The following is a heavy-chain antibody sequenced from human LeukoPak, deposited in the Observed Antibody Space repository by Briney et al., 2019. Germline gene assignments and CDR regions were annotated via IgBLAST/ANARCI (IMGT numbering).Heavy chain of an antibody. CDR3: ASIPHEYYFDY. CDR2: IYYSGST. Sequence: SETLSLTCTVSGGSISTYYWSWIRQSPGKGLEWIGHIYYSGSTYYNPSLKSRVTISVDTSKNQFSLKLSSVTAADTAVYYCASIPHEYYFDYWGQGTLVTVSS. J-gene: IGHJ4*02. CDR1: GGSISTYY. V-gene: IGHV4-59*08.